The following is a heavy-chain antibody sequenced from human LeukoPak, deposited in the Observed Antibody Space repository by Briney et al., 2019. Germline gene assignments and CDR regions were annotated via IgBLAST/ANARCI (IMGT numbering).Heavy chain of an antibody. Sequence: PSETLSLTCTVSGGSISSYYWSWIRQPAGKGLEWIGRIYSSGSTNYNPSLKSRVTMSVDTSKYQFSLKLSSVTAADTAVYYCARGQYHLLYWYFDLWGRGTLVTVSS. CDR1: GGSISSYY. V-gene: IGHV4-4*07. CDR2: IYSSGST. CDR3: ARGQYHLLYWYFDL. D-gene: IGHD2-2*01. J-gene: IGHJ2*01.